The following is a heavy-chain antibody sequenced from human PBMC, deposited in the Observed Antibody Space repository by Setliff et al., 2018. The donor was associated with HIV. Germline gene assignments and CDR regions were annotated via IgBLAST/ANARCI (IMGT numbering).Heavy chain of an antibody. Sequence: PGESLKISCKTSGSNFATYWVGWVRQMPGKGLEWLGILYFGDSDPKYNPSFEGQVTISADESIKTAFLQWRSLKTSDTAIYYCARGRGGYFGGGRYYNLPYFDSWGQGTLVTVSS. V-gene: IGHV5-51*01. CDR3: ARGRGGYFGGGRYYNLPYFDS. CDR2: LYFGDSDP. CDR1: GSNFATYW. D-gene: IGHD2-15*01. J-gene: IGHJ4*02.